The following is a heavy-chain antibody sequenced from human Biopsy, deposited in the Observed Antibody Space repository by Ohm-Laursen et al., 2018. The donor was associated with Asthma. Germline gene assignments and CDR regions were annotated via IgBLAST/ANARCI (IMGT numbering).Heavy chain of an antibody. V-gene: IGHV3-23*03. CDR2: IYSGGTS. D-gene: IGHD3-22*01. J-gene: IGHJ4*02. CDR3: ARGDSSNWPHYYFDY. Sequence: SLRLSCAASGFAFSNYPMSWARQAPGKGLEWVSVIYSGGTSHTADSVRGQFTISRDYSKNTLYLQMHSLRAEDTAVYYCARGDSSNWPHYYFDYWGQGTLVTVSS. CDR1: GFAFSNYP.